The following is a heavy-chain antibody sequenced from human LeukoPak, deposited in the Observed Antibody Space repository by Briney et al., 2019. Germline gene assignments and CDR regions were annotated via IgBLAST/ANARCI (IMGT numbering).Heavy chain of an antibody. CDR2: ISTSSGYT. CDR3: ATDLEDYNNYGEMAI. CDR1: GFTFSSYT. Sequence: PGGSLRLSCAVSGFTFSSYTMNWVRQAPGKGLEWVSSISTSSGYTYYADSVKGRFTISRDNAKNSLYLQMNSLRAEDTAVYFCATDLEDYNNYGEMAIWGQGTLVTVSS. V-gene: IGHV3-21*01. J-gene: IGHJ4*02. D-gene: IGHD4-11*01.